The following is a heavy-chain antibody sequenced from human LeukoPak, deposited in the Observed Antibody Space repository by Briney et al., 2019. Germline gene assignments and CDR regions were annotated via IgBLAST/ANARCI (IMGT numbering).Heavy chain of an antibody. Sequence: GASVKVSCKASGYTFTSYYMHWVRQAPGQGLEWMGIINPSGGITSYAQKFQGRVTMTRATSISTAYMEVSRMRFDDTAVYYCARISQWLVYDYWGQGTLVTVSS. CDR1: GYTFTSYY. V-gene: IGHV1-46*01. D-gene: IGHD6-19*01. CDR2: INPSGGIT. J-gene: IGHJ4*02. CDR3: ARISQWLVYDY.